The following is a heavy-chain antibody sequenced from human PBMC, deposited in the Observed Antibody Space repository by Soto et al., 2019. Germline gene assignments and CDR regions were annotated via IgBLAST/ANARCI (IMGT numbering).Heavy chain of an antibody. CDR3: ARDVSWTPYGYYYGSGSSFNWFDP. Sequence: GGSLRLSCAASGFTFSSYWMSWVRQAPGKGLEWVANIKQDGSEKYYVDSVKGRFTISRDNAKNSPYLQMNSLRAEDTAVYYCARDVSWTPYGYYYGSGSSFNWFDPWGQGTLVTVSS. CDR1: GFTFSSYW. J-gene: IGHJ5*02. V-gene: IGHV3-7*01. D-gene: IGHD3-10*01. CDR2: IKQDGSEK.